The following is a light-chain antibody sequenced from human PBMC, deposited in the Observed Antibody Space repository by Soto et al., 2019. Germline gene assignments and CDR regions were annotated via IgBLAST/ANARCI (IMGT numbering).Light chain of an antibody. CDR3: SSYTSSQGV. Sequence: QSALTQPASVSGSPGQSITISCTGTSSDVGGYNYVSWYQQHPGKAPKLMIYDVSNRPSGVSNRFSGSKSGNTASLTISGLQAEDEADSYCSSYTSSQGVFGGATKLTVL. CDR1: SSDVGGYNY. V-gene: IGLV2-14*01. CDR2: DVS. J-gene: IGLJ2*01.